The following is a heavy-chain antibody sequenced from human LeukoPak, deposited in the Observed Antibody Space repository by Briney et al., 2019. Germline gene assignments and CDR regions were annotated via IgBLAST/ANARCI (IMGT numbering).Heavy chain of an antibody. V-gene: IGHV3-66*01. Sequence: GGSLRLSYAASGFTVSSNYMSWVRQAPGKGLEWVSVIYSGGSTYYADSVKGRFTISRDNSKNTLYLQMNSLRAEDTDVYYCAREGNSGWYVKYFDLWGRGTLVTVSS. J-gene: IGHJ2*01. CDR3: AREGNSGWYVKYFDL. CDR2: IYSGGST. CDR1: GFTVSSNY. D-gene: IGHD6-19*01.